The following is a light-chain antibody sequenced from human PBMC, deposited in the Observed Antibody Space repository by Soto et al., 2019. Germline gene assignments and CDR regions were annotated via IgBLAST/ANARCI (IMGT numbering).Light chain of an antibody. CDR3: QQYNSYLT. CDR1: QSISSW. CDR2: DAS. V-gene: IGKV1-5*01. Sequence: DIQMTQSPSTLSASVGDRVTISCRASQSISSWLAWYQQKPGKAPTLLIYDASSLESGVPSRFSGSGSGTEFTLTIRSLQPDDFAPYYCQQYNSYLTFGQGTKV. J-gene: IGKJ1*01.